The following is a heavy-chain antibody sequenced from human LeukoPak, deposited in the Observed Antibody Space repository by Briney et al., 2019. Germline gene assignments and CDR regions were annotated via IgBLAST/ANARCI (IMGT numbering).Heavy chain of an antibody. CDR1: GFTFSGYA. CDR3: AKAGGRGSGSYWWSSDY. V-gene: IGHV3-23*01. J-gene: IGHJ4*02. Sequence: PGGSLRLSCVASGFTFSGYAMSWARQAPGKGLEWVSTISGSGGSTYYADSVKGRFTISRDTSKDAVYLQMNSLRAEDTAVYYCAKAGGRGSGSYWWSSDYWGQGTLVTVSS. D-gene: IGHD3-10*01. CDR2: ISGSGGST.